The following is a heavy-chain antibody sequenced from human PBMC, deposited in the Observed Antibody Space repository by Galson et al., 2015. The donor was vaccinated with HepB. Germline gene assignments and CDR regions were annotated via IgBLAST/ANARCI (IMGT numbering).Heavy chain of an antibody. CDR3: ARRRGDSSMFDP. CDR1: CVSISSSGYY. V-gene: IGHV4-39*01. CDR2: FYYGGTT. D-gene: IGHD6-19*01. J-gene: IGHJ5*02. Sequence: ETLSLTCAVSCVSISSSGYYWVWIRQPPGKGLEWIGNFYYGGTTYYNPSLKSQVTISGDTSKNHVSLKLTSVTDTDTSVYYCARRRGDSSMFDPWGQGTLVTVSS.